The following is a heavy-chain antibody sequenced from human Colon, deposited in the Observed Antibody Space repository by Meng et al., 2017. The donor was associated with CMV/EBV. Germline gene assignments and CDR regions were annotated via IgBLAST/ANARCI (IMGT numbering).Heavy chain of an antibody. V-gene: IGHV3-23*01. J-gene: IGHJ4*02. D-gene: IGHD3/OR15-3a*01. CDR1: GFTFSNYA. CDR3: ARALNSGTGYNPTDY. Sequence: SGFTFSNYARSWGRQAPGKGMDWIALISGDNNRTFYADSVRDRFTISRDNSKNTLYLQMNNLRAEDTALFYCARALNSGTGYNPTDYWGQGTLVTVSS. CDR2: ISGDNNRT.